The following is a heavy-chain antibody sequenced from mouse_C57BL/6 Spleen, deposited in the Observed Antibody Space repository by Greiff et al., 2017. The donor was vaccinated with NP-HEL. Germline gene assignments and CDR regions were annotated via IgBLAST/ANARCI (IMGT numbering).Heavy chain of an antibody. D-gene: IGHD2-4*01. J-gene: IGHJ2*01. V-gene: IGHV5-9-1*02. CDR3: TRDQGDYDLCFDY. CDR2: ISSGGDYI. Sequence: DVMLVESGEGLVKPGGSLKLSCAASGFTFSSYAMSWVRQTPEKRLEWVAYISSGGDYIYYADTVKGRFTISRDNARNTLYLQMSSLKSEDTAMYYCTRDQGDYDLCFDYWGQGTTLTVSS. CDR1: GFTFSSYA.